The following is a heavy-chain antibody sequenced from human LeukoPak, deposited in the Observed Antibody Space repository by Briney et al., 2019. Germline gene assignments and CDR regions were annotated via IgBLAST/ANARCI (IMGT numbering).Heavy chain of an antibody. J-gene: IGHJ4*02. CDR3: AIPLYSSGWAFDY. CDR2: INPNSGGT. Sequence: RASVKVSCKASGYTFTGYYMHWVRQAPGQGLEWMGWINPNSGGTNYAQKFQGRVTMTRDTSISAAYMELSRLRSDVTAVYYCAIPLYSSGWAFDYWGQGTLVTVSS. V-gene: IGHV1-2*02. D-gene: IGHD6-19*01. CDR1: GYTFTGYY.